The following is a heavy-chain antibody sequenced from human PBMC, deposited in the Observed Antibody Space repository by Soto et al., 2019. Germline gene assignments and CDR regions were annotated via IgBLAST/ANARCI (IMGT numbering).Heavy chain of an antibody. Sequence: QVQLQESGPGLVKPSETLSLTCIVSGGSISSFYWGWIRQPPEKGLEWIGNIFYTGSTGYNPSLRGRVTVAVDSSRIRFFLKVNSVAAEDTAVYYCARCTSCGGDCYWLDYWGQGTLVTVSS. CDR3: ARCTSCGGDCYWLDY. D-gene: IGHD2-21*02. CDR2: IFYTGST. J-gene: IGHJ4*02. V-gene: IGHV4-59*08. CDR1: GGSISSFY.